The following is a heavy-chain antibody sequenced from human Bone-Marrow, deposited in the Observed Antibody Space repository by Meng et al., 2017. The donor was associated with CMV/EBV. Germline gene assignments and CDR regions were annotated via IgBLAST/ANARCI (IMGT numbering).Heavy chain of an antibody. CDR1: GFTFSRYV. V-gene: IGHV3-30-3*01. J-gene: IGHJ5*02. Sequence: GGSLRLSCAASGFTFSRYVMHWVRQAPGKGLDWVAVISYDGSTKYYADSVKGRFTISRDNAKNTLYLQMNSLRAEDTAVYYCARSYCSSTSCYTRWFDPWGQGTLVTVSS. D-gene: IGHD2-2*02. CDR3: ARSYCSSTSCYTRWFDP. CDR2: ISYDGSTK.